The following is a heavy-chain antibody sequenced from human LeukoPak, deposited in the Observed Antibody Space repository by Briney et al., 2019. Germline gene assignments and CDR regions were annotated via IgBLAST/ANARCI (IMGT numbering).Heavy chain of an antibody. CDR1: GDSVSSNSAA. CDR3: ARDVSRSEDSSGWYDWFDP. V-gene: IGHV6-1*01. Sequence: SQTLSLTCAISGDSVSSNSAAWNWIRQFPSRGLEWLGRTYYRSKWYNDYAVSVKSRVTINPDTSKNQFSLQLNSVTPEDTAVYYCARDVSRSEDSSGWYDWFDPWGQGTLVTVSS. D-gene: IGHD6-19*01. J-gene: IGHJ5*02. CDR2: TYYRSKWYN.